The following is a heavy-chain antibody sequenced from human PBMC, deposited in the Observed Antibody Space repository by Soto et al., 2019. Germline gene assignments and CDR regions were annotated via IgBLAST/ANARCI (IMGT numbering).Heavy chain of an antibody. D-gene: IGHD5-18*01. V-gene: IGHV1-69*13. J-gene: IGHJ6*01. CDR2: IIPIFGTA. CDR1: GGTFSSYA. CDR3: ARGEEAMATISDMSYYYGMYV. Sequence: SVKVSCKASGGTFSSYAISWVRQAPGQGLEWMGGIIPIFGTANYAQKFQGRVTITADESTSTAYMELSSLRSEDTAVYYCARGEEAMATISDMSYYYGMYVWGQGTTVAVSS.